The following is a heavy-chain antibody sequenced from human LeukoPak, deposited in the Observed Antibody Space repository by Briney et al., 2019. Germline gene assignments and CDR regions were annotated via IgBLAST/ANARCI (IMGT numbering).Heavy chain of an antibody. CDR3: AREVAVAGSNWFDP. CDR1: GYTSTSYG. CDR2: ISAYKGNT. J-gene: IGHJ5*02. V-gene: IGHV1-18*01. Sequence: ASVKPSSKASGYTSTSYGISWVRQVPGQGLEWMGWISAYKGNTNYAQKLQGRVTMTTDTSTSTAYMELRSRRSDAAAVYYRAREVAVAGSNWFDPWGQGTLVTVSS. D-gene: IGHD6-19*01.